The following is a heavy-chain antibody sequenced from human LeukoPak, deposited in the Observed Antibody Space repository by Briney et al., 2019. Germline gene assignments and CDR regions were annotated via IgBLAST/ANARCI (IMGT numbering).Heavy chain of an antibody. Sequence: GASVKVSCKASGYTFTSYGISWVRQAPGQGLEWMGWISAYNGNTIYAQKLQGRVTMTTDTSASTAYMEMRSLRSDDTAVYYCARGPWLLDPVDYWGQGTLVTVSS. D-gene: IGHD2-15*01. CDR2: ISAYNGNT. CDR3: ARGPWLLDPVDY. CDR1: GYTFTSYG. V-gene: IGHV1-18*01. J-gene: IGHJ4*02.